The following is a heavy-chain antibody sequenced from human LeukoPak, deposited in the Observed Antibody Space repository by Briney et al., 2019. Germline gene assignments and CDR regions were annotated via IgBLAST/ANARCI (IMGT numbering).Heavy chain of an antibody. Sequence: SETLSLTCTVSGGSISSGSYYWSWIRQPAGKGLEWIGRIYTSGSTNYNPSLKSRVTISVDKSKNQFCLKLSSVTAADTAVYYCASIKWSRGWFDPWGQGTLVTVSS. CDR3: ASIKWSRGWFDP. CDR2: IYTSGST. J-gene: IGHJ5*02. D-gene: IGHD2-8*01. CDR1: GGSISSGSYY. V-gene: IGHV4-61*02.